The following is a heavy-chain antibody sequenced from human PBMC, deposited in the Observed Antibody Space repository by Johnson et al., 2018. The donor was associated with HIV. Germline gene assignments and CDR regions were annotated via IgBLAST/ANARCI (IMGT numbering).Heavy chain of an antibody. V-gene: IGHV3-7*01. J-gene: IGHJ3*02. CDR1: GFIFSDYY. CDR3: ARATGSWMDAFDI. Sequence: VQLVESGGGLVKPGGSLRLSCAASGFIFSDYYMSWIRQAPGKGLEWVADIKCDGREKYYVDSVKGRFNISRDNAKNSLYLQMNSLRAEDTAVYYCARATGSWMDAFDIWGQVTMVTVSS. CDR2: IKCDGREK. D-gene: IGHD2-2*03.